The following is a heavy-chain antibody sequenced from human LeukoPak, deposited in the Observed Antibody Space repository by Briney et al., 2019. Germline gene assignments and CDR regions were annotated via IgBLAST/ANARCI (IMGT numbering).Heavy chain of an antibody. Sequence: SETLSLTCTVSGGSISSGGYYWSWIRQHPGKGLEGIGYIYYSGSTYYNPSLKSRVTISVDTSTNQFSLKLSSVTAADTAVYYCARGDSSYGDEYGGNPLFYYFDYWGQGTLVTVSS. CDR2: IYYSGST. CDR3: ARGDSSYGDEYGGNPLFYYFDY. J-gene: IGHJ4*02. D-gene: IGHD4-23*01. V-gene: IGHV4-31*03. CDR1: GGSISSGGYY.